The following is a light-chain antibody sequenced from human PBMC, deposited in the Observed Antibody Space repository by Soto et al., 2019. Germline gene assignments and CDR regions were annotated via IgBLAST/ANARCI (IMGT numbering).Light chain of an antibody. Sequence: QSVLTQPPSVSGAPGQRVTISCTGGSSNIGAGYDVHWYQQLPGTAPKLLIYGNSNRPSGVPDRFSGSKSGTSASLAITGLQAEDEADYYCQSYDSSLSALYVFGTGTMVTVL. J-gene: IGLJ1*01. CDR3: QSYDSSLSALYV. V-gene: IGLV1-40*01. CDR2: GNS. CDR1: SSNIGAGYD.